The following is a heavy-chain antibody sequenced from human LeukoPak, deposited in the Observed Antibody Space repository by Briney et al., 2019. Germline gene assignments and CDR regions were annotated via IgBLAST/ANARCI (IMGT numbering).Heavy chain of an antibody. V-gene: IGHV3-15*01. J-gene: IGHJ4*02. CDR2: IKSKPAGGTT. CDR1: VYTFSNAW. CDR3: TTVWRY. Sequence: GGSLTLSCAASVYTFSNAWMSWVRQGPGEGLEWVCHIKSKPAGGTTDYAATVKGRFTISRDDSKNTLYLQMNSLETEDTAVYYCTTVWRYWGQGTLVTVSS. D-gene: IGHD3-16*01.